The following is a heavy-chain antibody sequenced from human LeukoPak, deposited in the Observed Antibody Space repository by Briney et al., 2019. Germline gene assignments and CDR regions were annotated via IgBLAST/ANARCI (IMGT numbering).Heavy chain of an antibody. CDR1: GYTFTSYG. J-gene: IGHJ5*02. V-gene: IGHV1-18*01. Sequence: GASVKVSCKASGYTFTSYGISWVRQAPGQGLEWMGWISAYNGNTNYAQKLQGRVTMTRDTSISAAYMELSRLRSDDTAVYYCARGDIVGATYVYWFGPWGQGTLVTVSS. D-gene: IGHD1-26*01. CDR3: ARGDIVGATYVYWFGP. CDR2: ISAYNGNT.